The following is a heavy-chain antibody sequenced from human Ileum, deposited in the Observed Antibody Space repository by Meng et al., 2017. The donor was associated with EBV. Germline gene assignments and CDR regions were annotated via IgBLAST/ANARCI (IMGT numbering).Heavy chain of an antibody. D-gene: IGHD5-18*01. J-gene: IGHJ4*02. CDR2: IFHSGST. CDR1: GGSISSSHW. CDR3: AAHIGNNYGPYDY. Sequence: VQLRWCGPALGKPSGTLSRPCACPGGSISSSHWWSWVRQPPGNGLEWIGEIFHSGSTNYNPSLKCRVTVSVDKSQNQFSLNLNSVTAADTALYYCAAHIGNNYGPYDYWGQGTLVTVSS. V-gene: IGHV4-4*02.